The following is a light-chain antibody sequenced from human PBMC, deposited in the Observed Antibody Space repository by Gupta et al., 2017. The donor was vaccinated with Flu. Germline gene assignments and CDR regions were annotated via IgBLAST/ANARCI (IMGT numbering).Light chain of an antibody. V-gene: IGKV2-30*01. CDR2: KIS. CDR1: QSLVYSDGNTY. J-gene: IGKJ4*01. CDR3: KQGNNWRLT. Sequence: DVVVTPSPPSLPVPLGQPASISCRSSQSLVYSDGNTYLNWFQQRPGQSPRRLIYKISNRDSGVPDRFSGSGSGTDFTLNISRVEAEDGGVYYCKQGNNWRLTFGGGTKVEIK.